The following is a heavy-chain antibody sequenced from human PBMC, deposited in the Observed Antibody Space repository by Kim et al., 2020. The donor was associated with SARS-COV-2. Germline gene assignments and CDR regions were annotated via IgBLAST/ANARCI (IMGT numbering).Heavy chain of an antibody. CDR3: ARATPTYSSSTTYYYYYMDG. Sequence: GGSLRLSCAASGFTVSSNYMSWVRQAPGKGLEWVSVIYSGGSTYYADSVKGRFTISRHNSKNTLYLQMNSLRAEDTAVYYCARATPTYSSSTTYYYYYMDGWGRGTALTVSS. D-gene: IGHD6-6*01. CDR1: GFTVSSNY. CDR2: IYSGGST. V-gene: IGHV3-53*04. J-gene: IGHJ6*03.